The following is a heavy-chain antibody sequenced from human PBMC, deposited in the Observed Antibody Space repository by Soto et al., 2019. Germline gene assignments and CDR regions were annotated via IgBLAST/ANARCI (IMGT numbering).Heavy chain of an antibody. Sequence: GWSLRLSCAASGFTFSSYAMHWVRQAPGKGLEWVAVISYDGSNKYYADSVKGRFTISRDNSKNTLYLQMNSLRAEDTAVYYCARECCIAVAGDFAYWGQGSLVTGS. CDR1: GFTFSSYA. CDR3: ARECCIAVAGDFAY. CDR2: ISYDGSNK. D-gene: IGHD6-19*01. V-gene: IGHV3-30-3*01. J-gene: IGHJ4*02.